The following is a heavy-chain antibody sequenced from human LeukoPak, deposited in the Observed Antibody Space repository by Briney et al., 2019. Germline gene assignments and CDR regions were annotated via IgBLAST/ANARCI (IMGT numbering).Heavy chain of an antibody. V-gene: IGHV1-8*01. CDR1: GYTFTSYD. CDR3: VLDDSSGSHLD. J-gene: IGHJ4*02. CDR2: MDPNRGNT. D-gene: IGHD3-22*01. Sequence: ASVKVSCKASGYTFTSYDVNWVRQATGQGLEWMGWMDPNRGNTGYAQKFQGRVTMTRNTSISTAYVELSSLRSEDTAVYYCVLDDSSGSHLDWGQGTLVTVSS.